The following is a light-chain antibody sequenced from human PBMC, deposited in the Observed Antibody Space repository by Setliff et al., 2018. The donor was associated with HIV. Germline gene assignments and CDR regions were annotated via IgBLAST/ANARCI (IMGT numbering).Light chain of an antibody. Sequence: SYALTQPPSVSVSPGQTANITCSGDKLGDKYACWYQQRPGQSPVLVIYQDNKRPSGIPKRFSGSNSGKTASLTISGTQAMDEADYYCQAWDSSTALDVFGTGTKVTVL. J-gene: IGLJ1*01. CDR2: QDN. V-gene: IGLV3-1*01. CDR3: QAWDSSTALDV. CDR1: KLGDKY.